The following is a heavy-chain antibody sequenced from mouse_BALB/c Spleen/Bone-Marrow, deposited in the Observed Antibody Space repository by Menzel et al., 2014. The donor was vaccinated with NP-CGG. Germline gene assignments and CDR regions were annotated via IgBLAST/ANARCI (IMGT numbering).Heavy chain of an antibody. Sequence: LVKTGASVKISCKASGYSFTGYYMHWVKQSHGKSLEWIGYISCYNGATRYNQKFKGKATFTVDTSSSTAHMQFNSLTSEDSAVYFCARGGTMISTDAMDCWGQGTSVTVSS. CDR3: ARGGTMISTDAMDC. CDR2: ISCYNGAT. D-gene: IGHD2-4*01. CDR1: GYSFTGYY. V-gene: IGHV1S34*01. J-gene: IGHJ4*01.